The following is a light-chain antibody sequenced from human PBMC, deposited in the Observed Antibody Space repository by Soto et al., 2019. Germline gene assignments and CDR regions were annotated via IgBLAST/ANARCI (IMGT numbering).Light chain of an antibody. V-gene: IGKV1-5*03. Sequence: DLQMTQSPSTISGSVVDRVTITCRASQTISSWLAWYQQKPGKAPKLLIYKASTLKSGVPSRFSGSVSGTEFTLTISRLQPDDFATYYCQHYKMYSPWTFGQLTTVDIK. CDR2: KAS. J-gene: IGKJ1*01. CDR3: QHYKMYSPWT. CDR1: QTISSW.